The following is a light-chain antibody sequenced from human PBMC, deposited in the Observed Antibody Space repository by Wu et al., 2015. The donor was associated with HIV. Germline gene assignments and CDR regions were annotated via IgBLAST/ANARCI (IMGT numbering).Light chain of an antibody. J-gene: IGKJ2*01. Sequence: EIVLTQSPGTLSLPPGERATLSCRASQTISRSYLAWYQQKPGQAPRLLIYGGSSRATGIPDRFSGSGSGTDFTLIISRLEPEDFAVYYCQRYGSSSYTFGQGTKLETK. CDR3: QRYGSSSYT. CDR1: QTISRSY. V-gene: IGKV3-20*01. CDR2: GGS.